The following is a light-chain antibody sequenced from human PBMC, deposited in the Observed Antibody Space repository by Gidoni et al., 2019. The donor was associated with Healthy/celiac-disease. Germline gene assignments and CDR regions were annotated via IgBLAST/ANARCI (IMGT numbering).Light chain of an antibody. CDR3: QQSYSTPLWT. Sequence: DIQMTQSPSSLSASVGDRVTITCRASQSFSSYLNWYQQKPGKAPKLLIYAASSLHSGVPSRFSGSGSGTDFTLTISSLQPEDFATYYCQQSYSTPLWTFGQGTKVEIK. CDR1: QSFSSY. V-gene: IGKV1-39*01. J-gene: IGKJ1*01. CDR2: AAS.